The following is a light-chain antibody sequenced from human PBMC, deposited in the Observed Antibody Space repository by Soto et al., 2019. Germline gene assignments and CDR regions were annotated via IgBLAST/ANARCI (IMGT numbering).Light chain of an antibody. CDR3: QSYDSSLSALYV. V-gene: IGLV1-40*01. CDR1: RSNIGAGYE. Sequence: QLVLTQPPSVSGAPGQRVTISCTGSRSNIGAGYEVHWYQQLPGTAPKLLIYGNNNRPSGVPDRFSGSKSGTSASLAITGLQAEDEADYYCQSYDSSLSALYVFGTGTKVTVL. J-gene: IGLJ1*01. CDR2: GNN.